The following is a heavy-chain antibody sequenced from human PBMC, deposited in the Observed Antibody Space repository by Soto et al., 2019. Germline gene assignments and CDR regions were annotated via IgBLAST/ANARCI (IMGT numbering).Heavy chain of an antibody. CDR3: ARGADIVVVPADTDYGMDV. V-gene: IGHV3-30-3*01. J-gene: IGHJ6*02. CDR2: ISYDGSNK. D-gene: IGHD2-2*01. Sequence: QVQLVESGGGVVQPGRSLRLSCAASGFTFSSYAMHWVRQAPGKGLEWVAVISYDGSNKYYADSVKGRFTISRDNSKNTLYLQMNSLRAEDTDVYYCARGADIVVVPADTDYGMDVWGQGTTVTVSS. CDR1: GFTFSSYA.